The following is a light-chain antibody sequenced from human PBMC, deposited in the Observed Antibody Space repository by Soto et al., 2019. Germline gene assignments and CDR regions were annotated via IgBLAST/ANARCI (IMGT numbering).Light chain of an antibody. Sequence: QSVLTQPPSASGTPGQRVTISCSGSSSNIGSNYVYWYQHLPGTAPKLVIYSNNQRPSGAPDRFSGSKSGTSASLAISGLRSEDEADYYCASWDGSLSGQVFGTGTKVTVX. CDR3: ASWDGSLSGQV. CDR2: SNN. CDR1: SSNIGSNY. J-gene: IGLJ1*01. V-gene: IGLV1-47*02.